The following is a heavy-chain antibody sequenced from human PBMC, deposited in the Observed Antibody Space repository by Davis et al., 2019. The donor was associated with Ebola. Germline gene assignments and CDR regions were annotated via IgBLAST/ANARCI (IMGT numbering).Heavy chain of an antibody. CDR1: GFTFSSYA. D-gene: IGHD6-13*01. Sequence: PGGSLRLSCAASGFTFSSYAMHWVRQAPGKGLEWVAVISYDGSNKYYADSVKGRFTISRDNSKNTLYLQMNSLRAEDTAVYYCARDFGYKYSSKNSPTENFDYWGQGTLVTVSS. V-gene: IGHV3-30-3*01. CDR3: ARDFGYKYSSKNSPTENFDY. J-gene: IGHJ4*02. CDR2: ISYDGSNK.